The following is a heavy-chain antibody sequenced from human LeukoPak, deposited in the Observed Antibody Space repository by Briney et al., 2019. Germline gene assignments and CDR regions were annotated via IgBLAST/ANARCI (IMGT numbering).Heavy chain of an antibody. CDR1: GGTFSSYA. CDR2: IIPILGIA. J-gene: IGHJ3*02. Sequence: SVKVSCKASGGTFSSYAISWVRQAPGQGLEWMGRIIPILGIANYAQKFQGRVTITADKSTSTAYMELSSLRSEDTAVYYCASALDSSGYSLVDAFDIWGQGTMVTVSS. D-gene: IGHD3-22*01. V-gene: IGHV1-69*04. CDR3: ASALDSSGYSLVDAFDI.